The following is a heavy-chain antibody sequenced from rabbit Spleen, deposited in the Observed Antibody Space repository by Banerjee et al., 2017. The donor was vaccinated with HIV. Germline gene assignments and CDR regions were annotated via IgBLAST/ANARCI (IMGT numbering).Heavy chain of an antibody. D-gene: IGHD2-1*01. CDR1: GFSFSSSDY. Sequence: QSLEESGGDLVKPGASLTLTCTASGFSFSSSDYMCWVRQAPGKGLEWIACIAGSSSGNTYYASWAKGRFTISKTSSTTVTLQMTSLTAADTATYFCARDLPSVIGWNLNLWGPGTLVTVS. V-gene: IGHV1S40*01. CDR3: ARDLPSVIGWNLNL. CDR2: IAGSSSGNT. J-gene: IGHJ4*01.